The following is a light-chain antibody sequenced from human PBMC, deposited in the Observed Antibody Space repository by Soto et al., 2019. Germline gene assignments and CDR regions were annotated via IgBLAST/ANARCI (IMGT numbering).Light chain of an antibody. V-gene: IGKV3-20*01. J-gene: IGKJ1*01. Sequence: ETVLTQSPGTLSLSPGERATLSCRASQTVRNSYVAWYHHKPGQAPRLLIHAASSRATGVPDRFSGSGSGTEFTLTISRLEPEDFAVYYCQQHGSSPWTFGQGTKVDIK. CDR1: QTVRNSY. CDR2: AAS. CDR3: QQHGSSPWT.